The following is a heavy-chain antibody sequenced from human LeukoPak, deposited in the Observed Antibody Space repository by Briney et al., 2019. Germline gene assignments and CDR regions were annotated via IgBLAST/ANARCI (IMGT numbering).Heavy chain of an antibody. J-gene: IGHJ4*02. Sequence: SETLSLTCTVSGGSISSYYWSWIRQPPGKGLEWIGYIYYSGSTNYNPSLKSRVTISVDTSKNQFSLKLSSVTAADTAVYYCARSNLITMVQGVIIPCFAYWGQGTLVTVSS. D-gene: IGHD3-10*01. CDR2: IYYSGST. CDR3: ARSNLITMVQGVIIPCFAY. CDR1: GGSISSYY. V-gene: IGHV4-59*01.